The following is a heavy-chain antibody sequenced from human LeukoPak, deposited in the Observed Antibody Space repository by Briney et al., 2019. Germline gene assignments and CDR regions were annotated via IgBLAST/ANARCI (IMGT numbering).Heavy chain of an antibody. Sequence: ASVKVSCKASGYTFTSYDINWVRQATGQGLEWMGWMNPNSGNTGYAQKFQGRVTITRNTSISTAYMELSSLRSEDTAVYYCATVGSGSYYAPDYWGQGTLVTVSS. V-gene: IGHV1-8*03. J-gene: IGHJ4*02. CDR2: MNPNSGNT. CDR3: ATVGSGSYYAPDY. CDR1: GYTFTSYD. D-gene: IGHD1-26*01.